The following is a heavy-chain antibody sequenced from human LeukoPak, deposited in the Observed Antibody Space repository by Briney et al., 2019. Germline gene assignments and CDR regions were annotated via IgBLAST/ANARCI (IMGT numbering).Heavy chain of an antibody. CDR3: ARGLN. D-gene: IGHD3-22*01. CDR2: IYDSGTT. J-gene: IGHJ4*02. Sequence: SETLSLSCAVSGDSLSGSSYYWGWLRQPPGQGLEWIGSIYDSGTTYYSPSLKSRVTISVDTSNTQFSLKLSSWTAADTAVYFCARGLNWGRETLVTVSS. V-gene: IGHV4-39*01. CDR1: GDSLSGSSYY.